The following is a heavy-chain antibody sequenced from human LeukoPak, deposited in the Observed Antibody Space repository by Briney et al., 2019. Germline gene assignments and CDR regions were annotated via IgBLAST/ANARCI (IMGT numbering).Heavy chain of an antibody. V-gene: IGHV3-15*01. CDR1: GFTVSNAW. CDR2: IKSKTDGETT. CDR3: TTVYSDSGGFYFNYCDY. J-gene: IGHJ4*02. D-gene: IGHD3-22*01. Sequence: PGGSLRLSCAASGFTVSNAWMSWVRQAPGEGLEWVGRIKSKTDGETTDYAAPVKGRFTISRDDSKNTLYLQMNSLKTEDTAVYYCTTVYSDSGGFYFNYCDYWGQGTLVTVST.